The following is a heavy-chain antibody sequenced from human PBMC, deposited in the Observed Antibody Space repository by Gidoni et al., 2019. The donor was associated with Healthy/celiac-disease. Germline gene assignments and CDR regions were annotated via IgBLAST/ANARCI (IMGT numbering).Heavy chain of an antibody. CDR3: ARDGYYYDSSGYYVPSYYFDY. V-gene: IGHV3-33*01. J-gene: IGHJ4*02. CDR2: IWYDGSNK. CDR1: GFTSSSYG. D-gene: IGHD3-22*01. Sequence: QVQLVESGGGVVQPGRSLRLSCAASGFTSSSYGMHWVRQAPGKGLEWVAVIWYDGSNKYYADSVKGRFTISRDNSKNTLYLQMNSLRAEDTAVYYCARDGYYYDSSGYYVPSYYFDYWGQGTLVTVSS.